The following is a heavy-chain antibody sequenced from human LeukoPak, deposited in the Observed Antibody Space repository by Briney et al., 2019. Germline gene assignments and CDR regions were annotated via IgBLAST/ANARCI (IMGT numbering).Heavy chain of an antibody. Sequence: PSETLSLTCAVSGGSISSGGYSWSWIRQPPGRGLEWIGYIYHSGSTYYNPSLKSRVTISVDRSKNQFSLKLSSVTAADTAVYYCARDQLLAGGFDYWGQRTLVTVSS. CDR3: ARDQLLAGGFDY. J-gene: IGHJ4*02. CDR2: IYHSGST. V-gene: IGHV4-30-2*01. CDR1: GGSISSGGYS. D-gene: IGHD1-26*01.